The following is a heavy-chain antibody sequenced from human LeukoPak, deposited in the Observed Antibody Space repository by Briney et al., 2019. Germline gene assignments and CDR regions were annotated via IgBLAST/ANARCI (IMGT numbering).Heavy chain of an antibody. V-gene: IGHV4-39*01. J-gene: IGHJ4*02. CDR3: ARTSGSLVPFDY. Sequence: SETLSLTCTVSSGSISSSSYYWGWIRQPPGKGLEWIGSIYYSGSTYYNPSLKSRVTISVDTSKNQFSLKLSSVTAADTAVYYCARTSGSLVPFDYWGQGTLVTVSS. D-gene: IGHD1-26*01. CDR1: SGSISSSSYY. CDR2: IYYSGST.